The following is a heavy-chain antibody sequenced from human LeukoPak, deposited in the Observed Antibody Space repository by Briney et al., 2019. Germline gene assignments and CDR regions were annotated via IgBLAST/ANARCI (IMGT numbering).Heavy chain of an antibody. CDR3: AKYGSSGWVIDY. Sequence: SETLSLTCTVSGGSIGSNYWTWIRQPPGKGLEYIGYIYYTGGTNYNPSLKSRVTISVDTSKNQFSLKLGSVTAADTAVYFCAKYGSSGWVIDYWGQGTLVTVSS. J-gene: IGHJ4*02. CDR2: IYYTGGT. D-gene: IGHD6-19*01. V-gene: IGHV4-59*08. CDR1: GGSIGSNY.